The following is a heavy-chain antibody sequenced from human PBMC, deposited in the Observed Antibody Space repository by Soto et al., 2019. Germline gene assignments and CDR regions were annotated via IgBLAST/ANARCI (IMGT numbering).Heavy chain of an antibody. J-gene: IGHJ4*02. Sequence: EVQLLESGGGLVQPGGSLRLSCAASGITFRNYRNYALNWVRQAPGKGLEWVSGISGSGISTYYADSVKGRFSISRDNSKNTLSLQMNSLRADDTAVYYCAKEHGGGISRVTSYFDDWGQGALVTVSS. CDR1: GITFRNYRNYA. CDR2: ISGSGIST. V-gene: IGHV3-23*01. D-gene: IGHD1-20*01. CDR3: AKEHGGGISRVTSYFDD.